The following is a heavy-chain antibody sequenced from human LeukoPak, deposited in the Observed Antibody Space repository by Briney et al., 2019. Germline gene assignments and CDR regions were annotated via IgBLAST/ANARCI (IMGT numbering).Heavy chain of an antibody. Sequence: GRSLRLSCAASGFTFSSYAMHWVRQAPGKGLEWVAVISYDGSNKYYADSVKGRFTISRDNSKNTLYLQMNSLRAEDTAVYYCARESRYSYGYGSPGDYWGQGTLVTVSS. CDR3: ARESRYSYGYGSPGDY. D-gene: IGHD5-18*01. CDR1: GFTFSSYA. J-gene: IGHJ4*02. V-gene: IGHV3-30*04. CDR2: ISYDGSNK.